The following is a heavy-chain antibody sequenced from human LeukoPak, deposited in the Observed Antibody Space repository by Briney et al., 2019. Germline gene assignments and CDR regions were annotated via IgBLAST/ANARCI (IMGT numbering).Heavy chain of an antibody. CDR1: GFTFSSYA. D-gene: IGHD1-14*01. Sequence: QSGGSLRLSCAASGFTFSSYAMSWVRHAPGKGLEWVSAISGSGGSTYYADSVKGRFTISRDNSKNTLYLQMNSLSAEDTAVYYCARGGYNTSYYFDCWGQGTLVTVSS. CDR3: ARGGYNTSYYFDC. V-gene: IGHV3-23*01. CDR2: ISGSGGST. J-gene: IGHJ4*01.